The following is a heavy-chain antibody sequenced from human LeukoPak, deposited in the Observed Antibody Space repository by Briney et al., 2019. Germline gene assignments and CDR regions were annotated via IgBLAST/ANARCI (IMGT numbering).Heavy chain of an antibody. CDR1: GFTFDDYG. CDR3: ARGPYYYDSSGYPWDY. V-gene: IGHV3-20*04. J-gene: IGHJ4*02. CDR2: INWNGGST. D-gene: IGHD3-22*01. Sequence: GGSLRLSCAASGFTFDDYGMSWVRQAPGKGLEWVSGINWNGGSTGYADSVKGRFTISRDNAKNSLYLQMNSLRAEDTALYYCARGPYYYDSSGYPWDYWGRGTLVTVSS.